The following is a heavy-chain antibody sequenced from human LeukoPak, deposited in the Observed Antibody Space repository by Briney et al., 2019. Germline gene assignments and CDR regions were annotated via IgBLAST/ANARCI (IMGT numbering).Heavy chain of an antibody. Sequence: GGSLRLSCAASGFTFSSYAMHWVRQAPGKGLEYVSAISSNGGSTYYANSVKGRFTISRDNSKNTLYLQMGSLRAEDMAVYYCARIYCSSTSCYHFDYWGQGTLVTVS. D-gene: IGHD2-2*01. J-gene: IGHJ4*02. CDR3: ARIYCSSTSCYHFDY. CDR2: ISSNGGST. CDR1: GFTFSSYA. V-gene: IGHV3-64*01.